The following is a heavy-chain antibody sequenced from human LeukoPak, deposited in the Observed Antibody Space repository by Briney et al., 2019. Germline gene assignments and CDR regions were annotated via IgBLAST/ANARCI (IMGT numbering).Heavy chain of an antibody. J-gene: IGHJ3*02. CDR3: AMGYSGYDLGAFDI. D-gene: IGHD5-12*01. CDR2: ISGSGGST. V-gene: IGHV3-23*01. Sequence: SGGSLRLSCAASGFIFSNNIMNWVRQAPGKGLEWVSAISGSGGSTYYADSVKGRFTISRDNSKNTLYLQMNSLRAEDTAVYYCAMGYSGYDLGAFDIWGQGTMVTVSS. CDR1: GFIFSNNI.